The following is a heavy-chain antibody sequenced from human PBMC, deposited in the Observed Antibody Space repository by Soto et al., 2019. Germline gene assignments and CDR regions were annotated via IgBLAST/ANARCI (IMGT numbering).Heavy chain of an antibody. J-gene: IGHJ4*02. CDR2: IYNSGST. CDR1: GGSISSGDYY. CDR3: ARCATSCSLGF. D-gene: IGHD2-2*01. V-gene: IGHV4-30-4*01. Sequence: QVELQESGPGLAKPSQTLSLTCTVSGGSISSGDYYWSWIRQPPGKGLEWIGYIYNSGSTYYNPSLMSRVTISVDTSNNQFSLKLSSVTAADTAVYYCARCATSCSLGFWGQGTLVTVSS.